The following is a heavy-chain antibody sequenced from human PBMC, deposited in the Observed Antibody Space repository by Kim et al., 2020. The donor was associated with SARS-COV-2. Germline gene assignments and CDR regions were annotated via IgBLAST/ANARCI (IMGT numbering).Heavy chain of an antibody. Sequence: PSLKSRVTISVDTSKNQFSLKLSSVTAADPAVYYCARVGGSMVRGVNFDYWGQGTLVTVSS. CDR3: ARVGGSMVRGVNFDY. V-gene: IGHV4-59*01. J-gene: IGHJ4*02. D-gene: IGHD3-10*01.